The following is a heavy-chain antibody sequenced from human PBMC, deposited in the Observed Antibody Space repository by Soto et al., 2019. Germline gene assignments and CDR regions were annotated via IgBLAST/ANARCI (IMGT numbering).Heavy chain of an antibody. V-gene: IGHV4-34*01. Sequence: SETLSLSCAFYGGSFSGYYWSWIRQPPGKGLEWIGEINHSGRTNYNPSLKSRVTISVDTSKNQFSLKLSSVTAADTAVYYCARGFAERYFDWLSLTGYLGSAYGMDVWGQGTTVTVS. CDR2: INHSGRT. CDR1: GGSFSGYY. D-gene: IGHD3-9*01. J-gene: IGHJ6*02. CDR3: ARGFAERYFDWLSLTGYLGSAYGMDV.